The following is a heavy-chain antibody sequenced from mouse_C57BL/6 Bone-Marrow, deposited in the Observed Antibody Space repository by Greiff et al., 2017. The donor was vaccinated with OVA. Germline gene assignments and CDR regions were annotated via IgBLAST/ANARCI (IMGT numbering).Heavy chain of an antibody. D-gene: IGHD2-4*01. Sequence: EAGGGLVQPKGSLKLSCAASGFTFNTYAMHWVRQAPGKGLEWVARIRSKSSNYATYYADSVKDRFTISRDDSQSMLYRQMNNLKTEDTARYYCVREEGLRRRAWFAYWGQGTLVTVSA. CDR1: GFTFNTYA. CDR2: IRSKSSNYAT. J-gene: IGHJ3*01. CDR3: VREEGLRRRAWFAY. V-gene: IGHV10-3*01.